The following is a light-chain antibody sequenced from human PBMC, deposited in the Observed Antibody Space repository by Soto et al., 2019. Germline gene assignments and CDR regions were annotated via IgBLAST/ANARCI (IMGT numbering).Light chain of an antibody. CDR3: QQRRNWPPLT. V-gene: IGKV3-11*01. CDR2: HAS. CDR1: DYVDIY. Sequence: ETVLTQSPATLSLSPGDRATLSCRASDYVDIYLAWYQQKPGQAPRLLIYHASKRATGIPARFSGSGSGTDFTLTISSRGPEDSGVDYCQQRRNWPPLTFGGGTRVEIK. J-gene: IGKJ4*01.